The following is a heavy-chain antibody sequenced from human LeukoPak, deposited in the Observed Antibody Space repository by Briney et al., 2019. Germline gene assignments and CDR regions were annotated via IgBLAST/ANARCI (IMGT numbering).Heavy chain of an antibody. V-gene: IGHV3-23*01. CDR2: ISGSGEST. J-gene: IGHJ4*02. CDR1: GFTFNNYA. CDR3: AEDGKISVGELNH. D-gene: IGHD3-10*01. Sequence: GGSLRLSCAASGFTFNNYAVSWVRQAPGKGLEWVSAISGSGESTYYAGSVKGRFTISRDNSKNTLYLQMHRLRAEDTAVYYCAEDGKISVGELNHWGQGTLVTVSS.